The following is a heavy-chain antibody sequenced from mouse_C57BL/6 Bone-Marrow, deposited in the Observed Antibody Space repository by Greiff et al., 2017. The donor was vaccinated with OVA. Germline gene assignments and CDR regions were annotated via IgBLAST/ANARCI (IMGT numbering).Heavy chain of an antibody. J-gene: IGHJ3*01. D-gene: IGHD5-1*01. CDR2: IDPENGDT. CDR1: GFNIKDDY. Sequence: EVQLQQSGAELVRPGASVKLSCTASGFNIKDDYMHWVKQRPEQGLEWIGWIDPENGDTEYASKFQGKATITADTSSNTAYLQLSSLTSEDPAVYYCTTRVRLVAYWGQGTLVTVSA. CDR3: TTRVRLVAY. V-gene: IGHV14-4*01.